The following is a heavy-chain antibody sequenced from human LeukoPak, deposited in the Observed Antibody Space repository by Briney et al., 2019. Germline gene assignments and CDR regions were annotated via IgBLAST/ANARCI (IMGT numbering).Heavy chain of an antibody. CDR3: ERVGVLSGGLDG. Sequence: GGSVKVSCKPSGYTFTSYGISWGRQAPGQGREWIGWISPNDGNTNYAQQLKGRVTKTTDAPTTTSYMELPSLPSHDPPWYYCERVGVLSGGLDGGSQGTSVTVYS. V-gene: IGHV1-18*01. J-gene: IGHJ6*02. CDR2: ISPNDGNT. CDR1: GYTFTSYG. D-gene: IGHD2-8*01.